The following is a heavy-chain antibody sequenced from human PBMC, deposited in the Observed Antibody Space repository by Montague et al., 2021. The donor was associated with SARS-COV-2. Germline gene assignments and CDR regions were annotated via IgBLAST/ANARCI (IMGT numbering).Heavy chain of an antibody. CDR3: ASPKDRRYTYTWQTRWYFDL. V-gene: IGHV3-23*01. Sequence: SLRLSCAASGFTFSSYAMSWVRQAPGKGLEWVSGIGGSAESTYYGDSVKGRFTISRDNSKNTLYLQMNSLRAEDTAVYYCASPKDRRYTYTWQTRWYFDLWGRATLVTVSS. CDR2: IGGSAEST. J-gene: IGHJ2*01. D-gene: IGHD2-2*02. CDR1: GFTFSSYA.